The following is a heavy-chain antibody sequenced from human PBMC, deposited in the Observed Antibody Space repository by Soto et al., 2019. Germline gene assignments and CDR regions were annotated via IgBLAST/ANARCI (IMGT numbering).Heavy chain of an antibody. Sequence: LSLTCTVSGGSISSSLYYWGWIRQPPGKGLEWIGTIYSTVSTHYNPSLKSRVTISVDTSKNQFSLKLNSVTAADTAVYYCARLPHYDTPPVTFDIWGQGAMVTVSS. CDR2: IYSTVST. CDR3: ARLPHYDTPPVTFDI. CDR1: GGSISSSLYY. V-gene: IGHV4-39*01. J-gene: IGHJ3*02. D-gene: IGHD3-22*01.